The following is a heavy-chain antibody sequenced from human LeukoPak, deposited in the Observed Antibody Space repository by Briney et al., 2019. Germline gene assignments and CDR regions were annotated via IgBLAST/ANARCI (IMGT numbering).Heavy chain of an antibody. V-gene: IGHV3-20*04. CDR1: GFAFDEHG. CDR3: ARDGEGSSGWYVMNSFYYYGMDV. Sequence: GGSLRLSCTASGFAFDEHGMSWVRQVPGKGLEWVSGINWSGGSTGYADPLRGRFTTSRDNAKNSLYLQMNSLRAEDTAVYYCARDGEGSSGWYVMNSFYYYGMDVWGQGTTVTVSS. CDR2: INWSGGST. D-gene: IGHD6-19*01. J-gene: IGHJ6*02.